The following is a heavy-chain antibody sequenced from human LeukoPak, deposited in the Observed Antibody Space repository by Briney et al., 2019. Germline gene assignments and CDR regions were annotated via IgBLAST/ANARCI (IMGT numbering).Heavy chain of an antibody. CDR1: GYTFTSYG. CDR3: ARPNGGSSLAGFDY. D-gene: IGHD1-26*01. V-gene: IGHV1-18*01. Sequence: GASVKVSCKASGYTFTSYGISWVRQAPGQGLEWMGWISAYNGNTNYAQKLQGRVTMTTDTSTSTVYMELRSLRSDDTAVYYCARPNGGSSLAGFDYWGQGTLATVSS. CDR2: ISAYNGNT. J-gene: IGHJ4*02.